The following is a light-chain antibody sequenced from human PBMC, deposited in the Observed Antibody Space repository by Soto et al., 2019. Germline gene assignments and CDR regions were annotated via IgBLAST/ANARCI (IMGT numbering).Light chain of an antibody. CDR1: SSDVGSYNF. J-gene: IGLJ2*01. Sequence: QSALTQPASVSGSPGQSITISCTGTSSDVGSYNFVSWYQQHPGKAPKVMIYEGSKRPSGVSNRFSGSKSGNTASLTISGLQAEDAADYYCCSYAGDNTLLFGGGTQLTVL. CDR3: CSYAGDNTLL. CDR2: EGS. V-gene: IGLV2-23*01.